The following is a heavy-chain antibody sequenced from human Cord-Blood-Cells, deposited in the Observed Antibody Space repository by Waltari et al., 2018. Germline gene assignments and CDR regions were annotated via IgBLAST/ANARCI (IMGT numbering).Heavy chain of an antibody. D-gene: IGHD5-12*01. CDR3: VRHPTALRGYDAFDI. Sequence: QLQLQESGPGLVKPSETLSLTCTVSGGSISSSSYYWGWIRQPPGKGLEWIGSIYYSGSTYYTPSLKSRVTISVDTSKNQFSLKLSSVTAADTAVYYCVRHPTALRGYDAFDIWGQGTMVTVSS. CDR1: GGSISSSSYY. CDR2: IYYSGST. J-gene: IGHJ3*02. V-gene: IGHV4-39*01.